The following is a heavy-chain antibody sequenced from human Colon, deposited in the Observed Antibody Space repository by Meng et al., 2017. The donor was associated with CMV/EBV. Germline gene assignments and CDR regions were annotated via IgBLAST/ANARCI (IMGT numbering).Heavy chain of an antibody. J-gene: IGHJ6*02. D-gene: IGHD5-12*01. CDR3: ARDWASGYDYYYYGMDV. V-gene: IGHV1-18*01. CDR2: ISAYNGNT. Sequence: GESLKISCEASTFTLSTYTMSWVRQAPGQGLEWMGWISAYNGNTNYAQKLQGRVTMTTDTSTSTAYMELRSLRSDDTAVYYCARDWASGYDYYYYGMDVWGQGTTVTVSS. CDR1: TFTLSTYT.